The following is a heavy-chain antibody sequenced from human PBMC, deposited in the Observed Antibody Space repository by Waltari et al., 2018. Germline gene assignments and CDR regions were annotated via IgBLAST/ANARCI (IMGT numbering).Heavy chain of an antibody. CDR2: INSGGVAM. Sequence: EVQLVESGGGLVQPGGSLRLSCAVSGFTFSLYEMSWVRQAPGKGLEWVSYINSGGVAMYYANSVKGRFTVSRDNAQDSLYLQMNSLRVEDTAFYYCARNRKIVAAGWGRDLDYWGRGTLVTVSS. CDR3: ARNRKIVAAGWGRDLDY. CDR1: GFTFSLYE. D-gene: IGHD6-13*01. V-gene: IGHV3-48*03. J-gene: IGHJ4*02.